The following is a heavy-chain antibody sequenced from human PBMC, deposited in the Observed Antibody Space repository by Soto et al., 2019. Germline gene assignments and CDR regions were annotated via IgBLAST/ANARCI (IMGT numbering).Heavy chain of an antibody. CDR3: ARDRGQHLEPGSFDI. D-gene: IGHD6-13*01. J-gene: IGHJ3*02. CDR2: IYYRGAT. V-gene: IGHV4-31*03. CDR1: GGSISSGGYY. Sequence: QVQLQESGPGLVKPSQTLSLTCTVSGGSISSGGYYWSWIRQHPGKGLEWIGGIYYRGATYYTPSLKSRVTISVDTSKNQFSLKLSSVTAADTAVYYCARDRGQHLEPGSFDIWGQGTMVTVSS.